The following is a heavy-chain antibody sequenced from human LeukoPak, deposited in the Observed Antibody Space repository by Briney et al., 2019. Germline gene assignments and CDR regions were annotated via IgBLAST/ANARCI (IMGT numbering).Heavy chain of an antibody. Sequence: GGSLRLSCAASGVTFSNAWMSWVRQAPGKGLEWVGRIKSKTDGGTTDYAAPVKGRFTIPRDDSKNTLYLQLSSLKTEDTAVYYCTTSPRSDCSSTSCLGNWFDPWGQGTLVTVSS. D-gene: IGHD2-2*01. CDR3: TTSPRSDCSSTSCLGNWFDP. CDR1: GVTFSNAW. J-gene: IGHJ5*02. V-gene: IGHV3-15*01. CDR2: IKSKTDGGTT.